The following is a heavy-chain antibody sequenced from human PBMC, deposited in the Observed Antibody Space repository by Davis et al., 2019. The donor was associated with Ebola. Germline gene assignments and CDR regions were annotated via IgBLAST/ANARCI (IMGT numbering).Heavy chain of an antibody. J-gene: IGHJ4*02. D-gene: IGHD6-13*01. Sequence: DSVKGRFTISRDNSKNTLYLQMNSLRAEDTAVYYCARTLAARWGFDYWGQGTLVTVSS. V-gene: IGHV3-30*07. CDR3: ARTLAARWGFDY.